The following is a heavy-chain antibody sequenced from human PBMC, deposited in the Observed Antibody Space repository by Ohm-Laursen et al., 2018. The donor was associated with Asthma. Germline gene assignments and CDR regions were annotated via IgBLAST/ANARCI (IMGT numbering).Heavy chain of an antibody. J-gene: IGHJ4*02. V-gene: IGHV4-31*03. CDR1: GGSISSGGYY. CDR2: IYYSGST. Sequence: TLSLTCTVSGGSISSGGYYWSWIRQHPGKGLEWIGYIYYSGSTYYNPSLKSRVTISVDTSKNQFSLKLSSVTAADTAVYYCASTYSSGWYIFDYWGQGTLVTVSS. CDR3: ASTYSSGWYIFDY. D-gene: IGHD6-19*01.